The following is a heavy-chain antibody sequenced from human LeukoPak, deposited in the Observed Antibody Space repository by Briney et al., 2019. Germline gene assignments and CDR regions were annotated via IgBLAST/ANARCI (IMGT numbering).Heavy chain of an antibody. CDR2: IYPGDSDT. CDR1: GYSFTSYW. D-gene: IGHD3-10*01. V-gene: IGHV5-51*01. CDR3: AGQVITMVRGVDGNWFDP. Sequence: GESLKISCKGSGYSFTSYWIGWVRQMLGKGLEWMGIIYPGDSDTRYSPSFQGQVTISADKSISTAYLQWSSLKASDTAMYYCAGQVITMVRGVDGNWFDPWGQGTLVTVSS. J-gene: IGHJ5*02.